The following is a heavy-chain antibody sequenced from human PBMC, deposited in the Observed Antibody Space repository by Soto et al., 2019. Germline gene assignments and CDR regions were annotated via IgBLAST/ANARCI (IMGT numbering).Heavy chain of an antibody. CDR3: ARYYDSPVFDY. J-gene: IGHJ4*02. CDR2: IYYSGST. D-gene: IGHD3-3*01. V-gene: IGHV4-30-4*02. Sequence: SETLSLTCTVSGGSISSGDYYWSWIRQPPGKGLEWIGYIYYSGSTYYNPSLKSRVTISVDTSKNQFSLELSSLRSEDTAVYYCARYYDSPVFDYWGQGTLVTVSS. CDR1: GGSISSGDYY.